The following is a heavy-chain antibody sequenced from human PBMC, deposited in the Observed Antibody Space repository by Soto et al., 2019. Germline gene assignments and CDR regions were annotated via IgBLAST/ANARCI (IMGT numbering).Heavy chain of an antibody. V-gene: IGHV4-31*03. CDR3: SRIIAAASNWFDP. Sequence: SETLSLTCTVSGASISSAGYYWSWIRQHPGKGLEWIGYIYSSGSTYYDPSLKSRVNISLDTSKNQFSLKVSSVTVADTAVYYCSRIIAAASNWFDPWG. D-gene: IGHD6-13*01. CDR1: GASISSAGYY. J-gene: IGHJ5*02. CDR2: IYSSGST.